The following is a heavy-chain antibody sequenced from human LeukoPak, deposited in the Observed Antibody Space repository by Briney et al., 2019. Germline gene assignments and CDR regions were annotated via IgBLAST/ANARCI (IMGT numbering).Heavy chain of an antibody. J-gene: IGHJ4*02. D-gene: IGHD3-10*01. CDR3: VRDSSESGRLDS. CDR2: ISYEGSNE. Sequence: GGSLRLSCAASGFTFGSHAMSWVRQAPGKGMEWVAVISYEGSNEDYGDYVRGRFTISRDNSKDTLYLQMNSLRLEDTAVYYCVRDSSESGRLDSWGQGTLVTVSS. CDR1: GFTFGSHA. V-gene: IGHV3-30*04.